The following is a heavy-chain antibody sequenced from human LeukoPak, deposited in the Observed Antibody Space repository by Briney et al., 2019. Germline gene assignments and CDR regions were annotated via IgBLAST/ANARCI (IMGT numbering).Heavy chain of an antibody. Sequence: ASVKVSCKVSGYTLTELSMHWVRQAPGKGLEWMGGFDPEDGETIYAQKFQGRVTMTEDTSTDTAYMELSSLRSEDTAVYHCATKNPSVGPQYYFDYWGQGTLVTVSS. CDR1: GYTLTELS. D-gene: IGHD2-2*01. J-gene: IGHJ4*02. V-gene: IGHV1-24*01. CDR2: FDPEDGET. CDR3: ATKNPSVGPQYYFDY.